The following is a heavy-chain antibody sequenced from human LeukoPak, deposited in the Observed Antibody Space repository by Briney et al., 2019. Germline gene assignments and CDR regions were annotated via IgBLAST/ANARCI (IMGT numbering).Heavy chain of an antibody. Sequence: PGGSLRLSCAASGFAFSTYAMSWVRQAPGKGLEWVSSISGSGSNTYYADSVKGRFTISRDNSKNTLYLQMNSLRAEDTAVYYCARGRGYSYGYEDYWGQGTLVTVSS. CDR1: GFAFSTYA. D-gene: IGHD5-18*01. CDR3: ARGRGYSYGYEDY. V-gene: IGHV3-23*01. CDR2: ISGSGSNT. J-gene: IGHJ4*02.